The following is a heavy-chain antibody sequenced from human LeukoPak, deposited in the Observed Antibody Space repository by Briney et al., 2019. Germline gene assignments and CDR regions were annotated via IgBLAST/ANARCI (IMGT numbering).Heavy chain of an antibody. V-gene: IGHV4-4*02. CDR1: GGSISSGSW. Sequence: SETPPLTCAVSGGSISSGSWWGWIRQPPGKGLEWIGEIHHSGSTNYNPSLKSRVTLSVDKSKNQLSLRLTSVTAADTAVYYCARGGDYRFDYWGQRTLVTVSS. CDR3: ARGGDYRFDY. D-gene: IGHD4-17*01. J-gene: IGHJ4*02. CDR2: IHHSGST.